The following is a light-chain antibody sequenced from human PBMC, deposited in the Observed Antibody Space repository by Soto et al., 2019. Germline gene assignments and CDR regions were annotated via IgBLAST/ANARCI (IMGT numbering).Light chain of an antibody. J-gene: IGKJ1*01. CDR1: QAISGW. Sequence: DIQMTQSPSTLSASVGDSVSITCRASQAISGWLAWYQQKPGKAPQLLILDVSISESGVPSRVSGSGSGRDYTLIISPPQHYDEATYFCQQSHTYSTFGQGTKVEVQ. CDR3: QQSHTYST. V-gene: IGKV1-5*01. CDR2: DVS.